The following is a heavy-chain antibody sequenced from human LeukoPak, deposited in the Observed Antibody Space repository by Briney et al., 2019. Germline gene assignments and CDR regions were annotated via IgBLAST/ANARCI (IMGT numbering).Heavy chain of an antibody. Sequence: GGSLRLSCAASGFTFSSYGMHWVRQAPGKGLEWVAVIWYDGSNKYYADSVKGRFTISRDNSKNTLYLQMNSLRAEDTAAYYCASTYCSSTSCYEYYFDYWGQGTLVTVSS. CDR1: GFTFSSYG. CDR2: IWYDGSNK. CDR3: ASTYCSSTSCYEYYFDY. D-gene: IGHD2-2*01. V-gene: IGHV3-33*01. J-gene: IGHJ4*02.